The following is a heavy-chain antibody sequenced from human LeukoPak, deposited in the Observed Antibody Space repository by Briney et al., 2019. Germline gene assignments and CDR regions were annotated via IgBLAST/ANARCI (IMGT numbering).Heavy chain of an antibody. CDR1: GGSISSSSYY. D-gene: IGHD4-17*01. J-gene: IGHJ6*02. V-gene: IGHV4-61*03. CDR2: IHYSGST. Sequence: SETLSLTCTVSGGSISSSSYYWSWIRQPPGKGLEWIGFIHYSGSTNYNPSLKSRVTISVDTSKNHISLNLSSVTAADTAVYYCATTPVTNYYYYGLDVWGQGTTVTVSS. CDR3: ATTPVTNYYYYGLDV.